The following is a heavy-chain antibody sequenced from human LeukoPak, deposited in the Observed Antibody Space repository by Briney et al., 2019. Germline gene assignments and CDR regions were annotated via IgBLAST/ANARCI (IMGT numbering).Heavy chain of an antibody. V-gene: IGHV1-69*13. CDR1: GGTCSSNA. Sequence: ASVKVSCKASGGTCSSNAISWVRQAPGQWLEWMGRIIPIFGTANYAQKFHGRVTITADESTSTAYMELSSLRSEDTAVYYCARVDKFGNGDAFDIWGQGTMVTVSS. J-gene: IGHJ3*02. CDR3: ARVDKFGNGDAFDI. CDR2: IIPIFGTA. D-gene: IGHD3-3*01.